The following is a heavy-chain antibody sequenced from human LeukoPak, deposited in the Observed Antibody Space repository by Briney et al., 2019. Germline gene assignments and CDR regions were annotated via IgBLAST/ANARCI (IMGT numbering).Heavy chain of an antibody. CDR2: IYYSGST. CDR1: GGSISSHY. Sequence: SETLSLTCTVSGGSISSHYWSWIRQPPGKGLEWIGYIYYSGSTNYNPSLKSRVTISVDTSKNQFSLKLSSVTAADTAVYYCAREVAAAGTYPSYYYYYYMDVWGKGTTVTISS. V-gene: IGHV4-59*11. CDR3: AREVAAAGTYPSYYYYYYMDV. D-gene: IGHD6-13*01. J-gene: IGHJ6*03.